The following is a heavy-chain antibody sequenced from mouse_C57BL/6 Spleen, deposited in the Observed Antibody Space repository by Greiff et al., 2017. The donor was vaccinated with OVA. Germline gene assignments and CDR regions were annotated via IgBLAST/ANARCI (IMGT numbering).Heavy chain of an antibody. Sequence: EVQLQQSGAELVKPGASVTLSCTASGFNITDYYMHWVKQRPEQGLEWIGRIDPEAGETKYAPKFQGKATITADTSSNTAYLQLSSLTSEDTAVYYCARVRDYFDYWGQGTTLTVSS. D-gene: IGHD2-14*01. V-gene: IGHV14-2*01. CDR2: IDPEAGET. CDR1: GFNITDYY. J-gene: IGHJ2*01. CDR3: ARVRDYFDY.